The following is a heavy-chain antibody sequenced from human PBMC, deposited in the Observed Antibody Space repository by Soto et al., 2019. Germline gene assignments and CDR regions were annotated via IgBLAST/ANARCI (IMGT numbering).Heavy chain of an antibody. CDR1: GFSLSTSGVG. D-gene: IGHD6-13*01. J-gene: IGHJ4*02. CDR3: AHEGVTRSSWPEYYFDY. CDR2: IYWNDDK. V-gene: IGHV2-5*01. Sequence: XGPTLVNPTQTLTLTCTFSGFSLSTSGVGVGWIRQPPGKALEWLALIYWNDDKRYSPSLKSRLTITKDTSKNQVVLTMTNMDPVDTDTYYCAHEGVTRSSWPEYYFDYWGQGTLVTVSS.